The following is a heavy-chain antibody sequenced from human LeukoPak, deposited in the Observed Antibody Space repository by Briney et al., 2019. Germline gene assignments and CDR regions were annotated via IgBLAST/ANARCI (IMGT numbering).Heavy chain of an antibody. CDR1: GDSVSSNSAA. CDR3: VRDDGIGLDAFDI. D-gene: IGHD1-14*01. V-gene: IGHV6-1*01. CDR2: TYYRSKWYN. J-gene: IGHJ3*02. Sequence: SQTLSRTCAVSGDSVSSNSAAWNWIRQSPSRGLEWLGRTYYRSKWYNDYAVSVKSRITINPDTSKNQFSLQLNSVTPEDTAVYYCVRDDGIGLDAFDIWGQGTMVTVSS.